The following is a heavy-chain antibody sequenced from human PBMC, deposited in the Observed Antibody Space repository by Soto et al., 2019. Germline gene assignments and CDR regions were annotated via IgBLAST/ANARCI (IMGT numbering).Heavy chain of an antibody. J-gene: IGHJ4*02. Sequence: PGGSLRLSCAASGFTFSRYAMDWVRQAPGKGLEWVSGVDITGGSTYYADSVKGRFTISRDNSKNTLYLQMNSLRAEDTAVYYCAKEIAATYYPFDYWGQGTLVTVSS. CDR2: VDITGGST. D-gene: IGHD1-26*01. CDR3: AKEIAATYYPFDY. V-gene: IGHV3-23*01. CDR1: GFTFSRYA.